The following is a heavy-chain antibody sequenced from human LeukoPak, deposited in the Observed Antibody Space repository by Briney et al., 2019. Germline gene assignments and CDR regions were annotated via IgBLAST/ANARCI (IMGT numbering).Heavy chain of an antibody. D-gene: IGHD3-3*01. CDR2: IYYSGST. Sequence: SETLSLTCTVSGGSISSYYWSWIRQPPGKGLEWIGSIYYSGSTYYNPSLKSRVTISVDTSKNQFSLKLSSVTAADTAVYYCAGPYYDFWSGYPHPYYYGMDVWGQGTTVTVSS. CDR3: AGPYYDFWSGYPHPYYYGMDV. V-gene: IGHV4-59*05. CDR1: GGSISSYY. J-gene: IGHJ6*02.